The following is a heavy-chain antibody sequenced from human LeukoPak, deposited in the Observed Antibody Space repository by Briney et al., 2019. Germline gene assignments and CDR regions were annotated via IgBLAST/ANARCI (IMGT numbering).Heavy chain of an antibody. D-gene: IGHD2-21*01. V-gene: IGHV3-23*01. CDR1: GVTFSKYA. CDR2: ISNTGAGR. J-gene: IGHJ6*02. Sequence: PGGSLRLFCAVSGVTFSKYAMSWFRQAPGKGLEWVSGISNTGAGRHYADSVEGRFTISRDNSKNMLYLQMNSLRADDTAVYYCAKLLGTIYPLWGMDVWGPGTTVTVSS. CDR3: AKLLGTIYPLWGMDV.